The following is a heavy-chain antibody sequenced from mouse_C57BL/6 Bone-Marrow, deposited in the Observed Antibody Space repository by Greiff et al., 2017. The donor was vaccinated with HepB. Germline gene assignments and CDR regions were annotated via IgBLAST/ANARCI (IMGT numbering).Heavy chain of an antibody. V-gene: IGHV5-12*01. CDR2: ISNGGGST. CDR1: GFTFSDYY. CDR3: ARHYYGKSPWFAY. Sequence: EVKVEESGGGLVQPGGSLKLSCAASGFTFSDYYMYWVRQTPEKRLEWVAYISNGGGSTYYPDTVKGRFTISRDNAKNTLYLQMSRLKSEDTAMYYCARHYYGKSPWFAYWGQGTLVTVSA. J-gene: IGHJ3*01. D-gene: IGHD2-1*01.